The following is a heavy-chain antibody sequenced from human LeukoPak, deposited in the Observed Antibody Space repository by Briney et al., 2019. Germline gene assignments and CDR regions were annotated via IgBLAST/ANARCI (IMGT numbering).Heavy chain of an antibody. CDR2: INSDGSST. D-gene: IGHD6-13*01. CDR1: EFTFSSYW. CDR3: AKGGIAAAGTSFYFDY. J-gene: IGHJ4*02. Sequence: PGGSLRLSCVASEFTFSSYWMHWVRQAPGKGLVWVSRINSDGSSTSYADSVKGRFTISRDNAKNTLYLQVNSLTAEDTAVYYCAKGGIAAAGTSFYFDYWGQGTLVTVSS. V-gene: IGHV3-74*01.